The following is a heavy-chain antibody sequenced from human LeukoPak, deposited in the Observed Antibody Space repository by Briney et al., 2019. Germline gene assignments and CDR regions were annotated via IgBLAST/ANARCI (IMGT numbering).Heavy chain of an antibody. D-gene: IGHD2-2*01. Sequence: GASVKVSCKASGYTFTSYGISWVRQAPGQGLEWMGWISAYNGNTNYAQKLQGRATMTTDTSTSTAYMELRSLRSDDTAVYYCARGYCSSTSCQIADYWGQGTLVTVSS. V-gene: IGHV1-18*01. J-gene: IGHJ4*02. CDR3: ARGYCSSTSCQIADY. CDR2: ISAYNGNT. CDR1: GYTFTSYG.